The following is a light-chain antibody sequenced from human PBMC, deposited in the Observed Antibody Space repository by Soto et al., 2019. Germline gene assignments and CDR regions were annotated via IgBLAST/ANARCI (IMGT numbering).Light chain of an antibody. Sequence: QSVLTQPPSVSGAPGQRVTISCTGSSSNIGAHYDVHWYQQLPGTAPKLLIYGNTNRPSGVPDRFSGSKSGTSASLTITGLQAEDEADYYCQSYDRSLIGGIFGGGTKLTVL. V-gene: IGLV1-40*01. J-gene: IGLJ2*01. CDR1: SSNIGAHYD. CDR3: QSYDRSLIGGI. CDR2: GNT.